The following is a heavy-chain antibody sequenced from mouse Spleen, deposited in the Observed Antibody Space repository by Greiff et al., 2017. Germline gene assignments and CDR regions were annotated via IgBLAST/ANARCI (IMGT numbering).Heavy chain of an antibody. V-gene: IGHV1-5*01. D-gene: IGHD1-1*01. CDR2: IYPGNSDT. J-gene: IGHJ2*01. Sequence: DVKLQESGTVLARPGASVKMSCKTSGYTFTSYWMHWVKQRPGQGLEWIGAIYPGNSDTSYNQKFKGKAKLTAVTSASTAYMELSSLTNEDSAVYYCTRPYYYGSSFYYFDYWGQGTTLTVSS. CDR3: TRPYYYGSSFYYFDY. CDR1: GYTFTSYW.